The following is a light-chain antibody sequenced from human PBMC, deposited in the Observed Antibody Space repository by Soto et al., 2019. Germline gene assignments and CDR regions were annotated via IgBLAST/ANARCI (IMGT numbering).Light chain of an antibody. V-gene: IGKV1-5*03. CDR2: KAS. Sequence: DILMTQSPSTLSASVGDRVTITCRASQSISTWLAWYQQKPGKAPKLLIYKASSLESGVPARFSGSGSGTEFTLTINCLQPDDFATYYLQQYIKRWTFGQGTKVEIK. CDR1: QSISTW. CDR3: QQYIKRWT. J-gene: IGKJ1*01.